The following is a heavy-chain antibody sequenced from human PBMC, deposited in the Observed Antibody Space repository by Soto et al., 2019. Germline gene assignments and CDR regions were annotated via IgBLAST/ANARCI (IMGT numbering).Heavy chain of an antibody. V-gene: IGHV1-46*01. D-gene: IGHD5-12*01. CDR1: GYTSTSYY. CDR3: ARITRSVDIVATIDPDAFDI. CDR2: INPSGGST. Sequence: ASVKVSCKASGYTSTSYYMHWVRQAPGQGLEWMGIINPSGGSTSYAQKFQGRVTMTRDTSTSTVYMELSSLRSEDTAVYYCARITRSVDIVATIDPDAFDIWGQGTMVTVSS. J-gene: IGHJ3*02.